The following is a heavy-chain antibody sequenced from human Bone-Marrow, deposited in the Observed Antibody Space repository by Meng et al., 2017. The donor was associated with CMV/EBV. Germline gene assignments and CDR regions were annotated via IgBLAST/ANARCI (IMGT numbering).Heavy chain of an antibody. Sequence: GESLKISCAASGFTFSSYAMSWVRQAPGQGLEWMGRINPNSGGTNYAQKFQGRVTMTRDTSISTAYTELSRLRSDDTAVYYCARLHRLMGNTNFDYWGQGTLVTVSS. CDR3: ARLHRLMGNTNFDY. V-gene: IGHV1-2*06. D-gene: IGHD6-25*01. CDR1: GFTFSSYA. J-gene: IGHJ4*02. CDR2: INPNSGGT.